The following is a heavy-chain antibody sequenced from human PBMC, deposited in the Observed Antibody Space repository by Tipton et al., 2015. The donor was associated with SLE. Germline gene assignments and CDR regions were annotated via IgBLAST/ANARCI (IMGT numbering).Heavy chain of an antibody. CDR2: IYPTGTT. J-gene: IGHJ4*02. D-gene: IGHD3-22*01. CDR1: GFSISSTYY. Sequence: TLSLTCTVSGFSISSTYYWGWIRQPAGKGLEWIGNIYPTGTTHSNPSLESRVTLPVDTSKNQFSLKVTSMSAADTAAYYCARGNGYWDYWGQGTLVTVSS. V-gene: IGHV4-38-2*02. CDR3: ARGNGYWDY.